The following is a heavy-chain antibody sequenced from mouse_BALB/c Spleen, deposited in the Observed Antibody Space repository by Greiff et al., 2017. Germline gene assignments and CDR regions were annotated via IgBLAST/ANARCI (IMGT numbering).Heavy chain of an antibody. CDR2: IWSDGST. Sequence: VKLMESGPDLVAPSQSLSITCTVSGFSLTSYGVHWVRQPPGKGLEWLVVIWSDGSTTYNSALKSRLSISKDNSKSQVFLKMNSLQTDDTAMYYCARHRYDVDAMDYWGQGTSVTGSS. CDR1: GFSLTSYG. D-gene: IGHD2-14*01. J-gene: IGHJ4*01. CDR3: ARHRYDVDAMDY. V-gene: IGHV2-6-2*01.